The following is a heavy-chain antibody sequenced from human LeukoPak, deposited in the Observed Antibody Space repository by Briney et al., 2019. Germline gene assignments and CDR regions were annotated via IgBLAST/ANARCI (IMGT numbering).Heavy chain of an antibody. V-gene: IGHV3-30*18. CDR3: AKEGSSSSFGY. D-gene: IGHD6-13*01. CDR2: ISYDGSNK. J-gene: IGHJ4*02. CDR1: GFTFSSYG. Sequence: GGSLRLSCAASGFTFSSYGMHWVRQAPGKGLEWVSVISYDGSNKYYADSVKGRFTISRDNSKNTLYLQMNSLRAEDTAVYYCAKEGSSSSFGYWGQGTLVTVSS.